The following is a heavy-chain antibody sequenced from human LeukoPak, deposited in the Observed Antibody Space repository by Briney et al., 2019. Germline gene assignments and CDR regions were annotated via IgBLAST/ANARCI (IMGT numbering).Heavy chain of an antibody. D-gene: IGHD1-26*01. Sequence: SETLSLTCTVSGGSISSSSYYWGWIRQPPGKGLEWIGSIYYSGSTYYNPSLKSRVTISVDTSKNQFSLKLSSVTAADTAVYYCASIPRRRVGYWGQGTLVTVSS. V-gene: IGHV4-39*07. J-gene: IGHJ4*02. CDR1: GGSISSSSYY. CDR3: ASIPRRRVGY. CDR2: IYYSGST.